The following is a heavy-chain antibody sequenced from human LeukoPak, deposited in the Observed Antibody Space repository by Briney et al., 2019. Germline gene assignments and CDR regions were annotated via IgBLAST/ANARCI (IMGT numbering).Heavy chain of an antibody. CDR3: ARGAVVVAATPVLPFDY. CDR2: IYYSGST. V-gene: IGHV4-59*12. CDR1: GGSISSYY. Sequence: SETLSLTCTVSGGSISSYYWSWIRQPPGKGLEWIGYIYYSGSTNYNPSLKSRVTISVDTSKNQFSLKLSSVTAADTAVYYCARGAVVVAATPVLPFDYWGQGTLVTVSS. J-gene: IGHJ4*02. D-gene: IGHD2-15*01.